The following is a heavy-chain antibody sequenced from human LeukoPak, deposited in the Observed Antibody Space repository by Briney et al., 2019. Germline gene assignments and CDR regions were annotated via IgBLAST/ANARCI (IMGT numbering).Heavy chain of an antibody. CDR1: GYTFTSYG. CDR3: ARDASSWIQLWGFPYYYYYYMDV. Sequence: ASVKVSCKASGYTFTSYGISWVRQAPGQGLEWMGWISAYNGNTNYAQKLQGRVTMTTDTSTSTAYMELRSLRSDDTAVYYCARDASSWIQLWGFPYYYYYYMDVWGKGTTVTVSS. CDR2: ISAYNGNT. J-gene: IGHJ6*03. D-gene: IGHD5-18*01. V-gene: IGHV1-18*01.